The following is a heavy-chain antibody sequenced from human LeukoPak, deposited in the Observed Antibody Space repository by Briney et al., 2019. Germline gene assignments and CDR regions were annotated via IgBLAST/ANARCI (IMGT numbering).Heavy chain of an antibody. J-gene: IGHJ4*02. CDR3: SRNYYGDSGGFFDY. Sequence: SGGSLRLSCTASGFTFGDYAMSWVRQAPGKGLEWVGFIRSKAYGGTTEYAASVKGRLTISRDDSKSIAYLQMNSLKTEDTALYYCSRNYYGDSGGFFDYWGQGTLVPVSS. CDR2: IRSKAYGGTT. D-gene: IGHD4-17*01. CDR1: GFTFGDYA. V-gene: IGHV3-49*04.